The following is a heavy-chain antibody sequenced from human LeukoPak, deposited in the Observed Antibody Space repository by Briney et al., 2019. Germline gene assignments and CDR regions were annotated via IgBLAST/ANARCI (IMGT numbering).Heavy chain of an antibody. V-gene: IGHV4-61*01. CDR2: IYYSGST. J-gene: IGHJ4*02. D-gene: IGHD3-22*01. Sequence: SETLSPTCTVSGGSVSSGSYYWSWIRQPPGKGLEWIGYIYYSGSTNYNPSLKSRVTISVDTSKNQFSLKLSSVTAADTAVYYCARALDSSGYYSYFDYWGQGTLVTVSS. CDR1: GGSVSSGSYY. CDR3: ARALDSSGYYSYFDY.